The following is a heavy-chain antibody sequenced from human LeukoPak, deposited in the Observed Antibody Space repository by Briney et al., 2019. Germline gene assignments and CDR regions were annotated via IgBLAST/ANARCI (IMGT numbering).Heavy chain of an antibody. D-gene: IGHD6-13*01. CDR2: IYYSGTT. CDR1: GGSISSYY. J-gene: IGHJ4*02. Sequence: SETLSLTCTVSGGSISSYYWSWLRQPPGTGLEWLGYIYYSGTTNYNPSLKSRVTISVDTSKNQFSLKLSSVTAADTAVYYCARGVYIAAAQYGYWGQGTLVTVSS. V-gene: IGHV4-59*01. CDR3: ARGVYIAAAQYGY.